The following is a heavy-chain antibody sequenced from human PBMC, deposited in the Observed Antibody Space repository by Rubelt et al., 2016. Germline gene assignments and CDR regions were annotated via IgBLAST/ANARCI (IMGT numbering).Heavy chain of an antibody. CDR3: ATGLGCSGGSCPFDY. J-gene: IGHJ4*02. CDR2: FDPEDGET. Sequence: QVQLVQSGAEVKKPGASVKVSCKVSGYTLTELSMHWLRQAPGKGLEWMGGFDPEDGETIYAQKFRGRVPLTEETSTDTAYMELSSVRSEDTAVDYCATGLGCSGGSCPFDYWGQGTLVTVSS. V-gene: IGHV1-24*01. CDR1: GYTLTELS. D-gene: IGHD2-15*01.